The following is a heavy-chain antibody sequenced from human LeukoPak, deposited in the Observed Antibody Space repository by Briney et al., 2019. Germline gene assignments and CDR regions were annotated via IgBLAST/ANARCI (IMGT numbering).Heavy chain of an antibody. CDR2: IYYSGST. CDR1: GDSISRYY. D-gene: IGHD2-2*01. J-gene: IGHJ5*02. V-gene: IGHV4-59*05. CDR3: ARHSAAIFSNPNWFDP. Sequence: PSETLSLTCTVSGDSISRYYWSWIRQPPGKGLEWIGSIYYSGSTYYNPSLKSRVTISVDTSKNQFSLKLSSVTAADTAVYYCARHSAAIFSNPNWFDPWGQGTLVTVSS.